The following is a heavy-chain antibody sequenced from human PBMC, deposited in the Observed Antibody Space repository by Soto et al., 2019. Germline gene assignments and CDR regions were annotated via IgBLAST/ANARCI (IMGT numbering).Heavy chain of an antibody. CDR3: ARRLRFLEWLYNP. V-gene: IGHV4-34*01. CDR2: INHSGST. Sequence: QVQLQQWGAGLLKPSETLSLTCAVYGGSFSGYYWSWIRQPPGKGLEWIGEINHSGSTNYNPSLKRRVTISVDTSKNQFSLKLSSVTAADTAVYYCARRLRFLEWLYNPWGQGTLVTVSS. CDR1: GGSFSGYY. D-gene: IGHD3-3*01. J-gene: IGHJ5*02.